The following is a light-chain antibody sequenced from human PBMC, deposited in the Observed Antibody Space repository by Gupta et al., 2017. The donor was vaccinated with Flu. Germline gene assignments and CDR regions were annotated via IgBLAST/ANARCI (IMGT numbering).Light chain of an antibody. CDR3: QQYSKWPLT. J-gene: IGKJ4*01. CDR2: AAS. CDR1: QSIDTY. V-gene: IGKV3-15*01. Sequence: ETLMPQSPATLSVSPGQRVTLSCRASQSIDTYLAWYQQRPGQAPRLLISAASTRAAGIPARFSGGGSATDFTLTITSLQAEDFAVYYCQQYSKWPLTFGGGTKVQTK.